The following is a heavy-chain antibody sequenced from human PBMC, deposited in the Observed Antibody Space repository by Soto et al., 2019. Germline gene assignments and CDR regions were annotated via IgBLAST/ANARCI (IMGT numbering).Heavy chain of an antibody. D-gene: IGHD3-10*02. CDR2: IDPSDSYT. CDR3: ARHVKYLDPFDI. J-gene: IGHJ3*02. CDR1: GYSFTTYW. Sequence: PGESLKISCKGSGYSFTTYWITWVRQMPGKGLEWMGRIDPSDSYTNYSPSFQGHVTISADKSISTAYLQWSSLKASDTAMYYCARHVKYLDPFDIWGQGTMVTVSS. V-gene: IGHV5-10-1*01.